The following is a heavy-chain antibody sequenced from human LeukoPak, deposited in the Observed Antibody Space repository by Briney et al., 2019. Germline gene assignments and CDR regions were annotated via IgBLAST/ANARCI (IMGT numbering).Heavy chain of an antibody. Sequence: PSETLSLTCAVYGGSFSGYYWSWIRQPPGKGLEWIGEINHSGSTNYNPSLKSRVTISVDTSKNQFSLKLSSVTAADTAVYYCARLRYYDSSGYSYAFDIWGQGTMVTVSS. J-gene: IGHJ3*02. CDR1: GGSFSGYY. CDR3: ARLRYYDSSGYSYAFDI. CDR2: INHSGST. D-gene: IGHD3-22*01. V-gene: IGHV4-34*01.